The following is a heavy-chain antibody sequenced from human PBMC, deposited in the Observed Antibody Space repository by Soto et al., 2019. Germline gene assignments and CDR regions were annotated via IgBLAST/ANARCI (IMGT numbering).Heavy chain of an antibody. CDR2: ISYDGSNK. Sequence: PGGSLRLSCAASGFTFSSYGMHWVRQAPGKELEWVAVISYDGSNKYYADSVKGRFTISRDNSKNTLYLQMNSLRAEDTAVYYCAKAMGGYYYDSSGYSSYYGMDVWGQVTTVTVSS. CDR3: AKAMGGYYYDSSGYSSYYGMDV. CDR1: GFTFSSYG. V-gene: IGHV3-30*18. J-gene: IGHJ6*02. D-gene: IGHD3-22*01.